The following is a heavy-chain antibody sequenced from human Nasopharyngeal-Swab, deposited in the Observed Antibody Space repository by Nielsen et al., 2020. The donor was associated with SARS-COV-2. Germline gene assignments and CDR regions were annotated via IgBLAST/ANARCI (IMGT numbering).Heavy chain of an antibody. CDR2: MNPNSGNT. J-gene: IGHJ6*03. Sequence: WVRQAPGQGREWMGWMNPNSGNTHYAQKFQGRVTMTRNTSISTDYIELSSLRSEDTVVYYCPRVKVRRSGWFLVDYYYMDVWGKGTTVTVSS. D-gene: IGHD6-19*01. CDR3: PRVKVRRSGWFLVDYYYMDV. V-gene: IGHV1-8*01.